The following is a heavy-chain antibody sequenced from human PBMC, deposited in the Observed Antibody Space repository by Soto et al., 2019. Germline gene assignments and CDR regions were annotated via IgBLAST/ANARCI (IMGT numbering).Heavy chain of an antibody. CDR3: ARDGTEYYGEYYDY. J-gene: IGHJ4*02. CDR1: GFTFSDYY. Sequence: PGGSLRLSCATSGFTFSDYYMSWIRQAPGKGLEWVSYIGTRGNTKYYADSVRGRFTISRDNAKNSLYLQMNSLRADDTAVYSCARDGTEYYGEYYDYWGQGIPVTVSS. D-gene: IGHD4-17*01. V-gene: IGHV3-11*01. CDR2: IGTRGNTK.